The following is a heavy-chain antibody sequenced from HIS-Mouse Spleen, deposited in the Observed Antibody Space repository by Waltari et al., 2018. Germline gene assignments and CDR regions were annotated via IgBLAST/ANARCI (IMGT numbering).Heavy chain of an antibody. CDR3: AREIPYSSSWYDWYFDL. V-gene: IGHV4-39*07. Sequence: QLQLQESGPGLVKPSATLSLTCTVSGCSISSSSYYWGWLRQPPGKGLEWIGRIHYSGSTYYNPSLKSRVTISVETSKNQFSLKLSSVTAADTAVYYCAREIPYSSSWYDWYFDLWGRGTLVTVSS. CDR1: GCSISSSSYY. J-gene: IGHJ2*01. D-gene: IGHD6-13*01. CDR2: IHYSGST.